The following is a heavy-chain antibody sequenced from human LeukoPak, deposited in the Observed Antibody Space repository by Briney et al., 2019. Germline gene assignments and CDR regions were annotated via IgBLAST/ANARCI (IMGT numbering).Heavy chain of an antibody. CDR2: INHSGST. CDR1: GGSFSGYY. Sequence: KPSETLSLTCAVYGGSFSGYYWSWIRQPPGKGLEWIGEINHSGSTNYNPPLKSRVTISVDTSKNQFSLKLSSVTAADTAVYYCARGWAAAAVDYWGQGTLVTVSS. D-gene: IGHD6-13*01. J-gene: IGHJ4*02. CDR3: ARGWAAAAVDY. V-gene: IGHV4-34*01.